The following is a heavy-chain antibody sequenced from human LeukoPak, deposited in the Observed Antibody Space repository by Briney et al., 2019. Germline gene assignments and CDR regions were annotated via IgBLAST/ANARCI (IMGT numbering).Heavy chain of an antibody. Sequence: PSETLSLTCTVSGGSISSGSYYWSWIRQPPGKGLEWIGRIYTSGSTNYNPSLKSRVTISVDTSKNQFSLKLSSVTAADTAVYYCARNIAAAGRSVWGKGTTVTVSS. CDR2: IYTSGST. D-gene: IGHD6-13*01. CDR1: GGSISSGSYY. J-gene: IGHJ6*04. V-gene: IGHV4-61*02. CDR3: ARNIAAAGRSV.